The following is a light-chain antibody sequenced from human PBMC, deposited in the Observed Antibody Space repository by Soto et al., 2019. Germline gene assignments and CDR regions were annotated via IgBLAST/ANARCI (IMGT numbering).Light chain of an antibody. Sequence: EIVLTQSPGTLSLSPGERATLSCRASQSVSNNYLAWYQQKPCQSPSLLIYGASNRATGIPDRFSGSGSGTDFTLTISRLEPEDFAVYYCQQYGSSGTFGQGTKVDIK. CDR1: QSVSNNY. CDR2: GAS. CDR3: QQYGSSGT. V-gene: IGKV3-20*01. J-gene: IGKJ1*01.